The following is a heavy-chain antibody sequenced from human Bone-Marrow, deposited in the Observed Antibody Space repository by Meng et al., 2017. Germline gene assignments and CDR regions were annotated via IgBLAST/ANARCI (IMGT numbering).Heavy chain of an antibody. Sequence: QVHLQESGPGLVKPSGTLSRTCTVSGDSISSDIWWSWVRQPPGKGLEWIGEVYHRGDTNYNPSLKSRVDISVDKSKNQFYLSLFSVTAADTAVYYCGRDQGRELINHWGQGTLVTVSS. CDR1: GDSISSDIW. V-gene: IGHV4-4*02. CDR2: VYHRGDT. CDR3: GRDQGRELINH. J-gene: IGHJ4*02. D-gene: IGHD1-7*01.